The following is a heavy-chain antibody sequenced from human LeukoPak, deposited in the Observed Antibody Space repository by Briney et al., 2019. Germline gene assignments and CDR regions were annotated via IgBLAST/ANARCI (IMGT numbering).Heavy chain of an antibody. V-gene: IGHV3-23*01. CDR2: ISGSGGST. Sequence: GGSLRLSCAASGFTFSNYRMNWVRQAPGKGLEWVSAISGSGGSTYYADSVKGRFTISRDNSKNTLYLQMNSLRAEDTAVYYCAKVVVSGSYYFDYWGQGTLVTVSS. J-gene: IGHJ4*02. CDR3: AKVVVSGSYYFDY. CDR1: GFTFSNYR. D-gene: IGHD1-26*01.